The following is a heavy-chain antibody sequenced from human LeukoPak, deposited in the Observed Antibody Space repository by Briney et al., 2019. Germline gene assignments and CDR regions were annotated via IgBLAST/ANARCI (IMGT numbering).Heavy chain of an antibody. CDR3: ANSYSSPHC. V-gene: IGHV3-74*01. Sequence: PGGSLRLSCAASGFTFGNSWMNWVRQAPGKRLVWVSRINTDGSDTTYADSVKGRFTISRDNAKNTLYLQMNSLRAEDSAVYYGANSYSSPHCWGQGTLVTVSS. CDR1: GFTFGNSW. D-gene: IGHD3-16*01. J-gene: IGHJ4*02. CDR2: INTDGSDT.